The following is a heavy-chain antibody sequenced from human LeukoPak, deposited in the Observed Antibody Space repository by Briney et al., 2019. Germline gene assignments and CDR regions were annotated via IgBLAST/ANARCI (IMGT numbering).Heavy chain of an antibody. V-gene: IGHV4-59*01. D-gene: IGHD4-11*01. CDR3: ARAPLDYLNWFDP. Sequence: PSETLSLTCTVSGGSISSYYWSWIRQPPGKGLEWVGYIYYSGSTNYNPSLESRVTISVDTSKNQFSLKLSSVTAADTAVYYCARAPLDYLNWFDPWGQGTLVTVSS. CDR2: IYYSGST. J-gene: IGHJ5*02. CDR1: GGSISSYY.